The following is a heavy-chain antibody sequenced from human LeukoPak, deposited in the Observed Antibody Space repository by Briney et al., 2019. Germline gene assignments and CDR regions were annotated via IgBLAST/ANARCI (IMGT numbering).Heavy chain of an antibody. J-gene: IGHJ4*02. CDR2: MSSSGSYI. V-gene: IGHV3-21*01. CDR1: GFTFSSYT. D-gene: IGHD6-13*01. Sequence: PGGSLRLSCAASGFTFSSYTMNWVRQAPGKGLEWVSSMSSSGSYISYADSVKGRFTISRDNAKNSLYLQMNSLRAEDTAVYYCAIVGGSSWYGFSDYWGQGTLVTVSS. CDR3: AIVGGSSWYGFSDY.